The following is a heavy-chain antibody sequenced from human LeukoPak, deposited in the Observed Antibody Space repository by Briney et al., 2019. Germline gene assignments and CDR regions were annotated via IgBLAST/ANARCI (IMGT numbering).Heavy chain of an antibody. V-gene: IGHV3-30-3*01. Sequence: GRSLRLSGAASGFTFSSYAMHWVRQAPGKGLEWVAVISYDGSNKYYADSVKGRFTISRDNSKNTLYLQMNSLRAEDTAVYYCARESIFGVVTATFDYWGQGTLVTVSS. CDR2: ISYDGSNK. CDR3: ARESIFGVVTATFDY. J-gene: IGHJ4*02. D-gene: IGHD3-3*01. CDR1: GFTFSSYA.